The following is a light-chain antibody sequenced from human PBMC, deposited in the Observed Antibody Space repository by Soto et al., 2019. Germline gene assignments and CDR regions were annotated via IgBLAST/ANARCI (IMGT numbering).Light chain of an antibody. J-gene: IGKJ4*01. CDR1: QDIAIY. CDR2: AAS. CDR3: QQLRSYPST. V-gene: IGKV1-9*01. Sequence: IQLTQSPSSLSASVGDRVTITCRASQDIAIYLAWYQQKPGKAPTLLIYAASTLQSGVPSRFSGSGFGTDFTLIISSLQAEDFASYYCQQLRSYPSTFGGGTKVDIK.